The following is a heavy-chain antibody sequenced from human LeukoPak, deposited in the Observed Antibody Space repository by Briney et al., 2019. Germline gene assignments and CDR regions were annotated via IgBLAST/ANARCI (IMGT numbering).Heavy chain of an antibody. Sequence: SEPLSLTCTVSGGSISIGGYYWSWIRQHPGKGLEWIEYIYYSGITYYNPSLKSRVTISVDTSKNQFSLYLSSVTAADTAVYYCARVTSGEFADYWGQGTLVTVSS. CDR1: GGSISIGGYY. V-gene: IGHV4-31*03. D-gene: IGHD3-10*01. J-gene: IGHJ4*02. CDR2: IYYSGIT. CDR3: ARVTSGEFADY.